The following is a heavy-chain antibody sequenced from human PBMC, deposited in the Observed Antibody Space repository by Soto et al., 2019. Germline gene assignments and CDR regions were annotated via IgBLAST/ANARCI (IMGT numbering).Heavy chain of an antibody. CDR2: INPSGGST. Sequence: ASVKVSCKASGYTFTSYYMHWVRQAPGQGLEWMGIINPSGGSTSYAQKFQGRVTMTRDTSTSTAYMELSSLRSEDTAVYYCAREARSSSWYDYYGMDVWGQGTTVTVSS. CDR1: GYTFTSYY. CDR3: AREARSSSWYDYYGMDV. V-gene: IGHV1-46*01. D-gene: IGHD6-13*01. J-gene: IGHJ6*02.